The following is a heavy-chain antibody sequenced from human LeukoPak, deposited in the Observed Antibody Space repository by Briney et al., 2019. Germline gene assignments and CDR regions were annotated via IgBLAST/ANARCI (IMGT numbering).Heavy chain of an antibody. CDR3: AKASWVSTADAVL. CDR2: LRGNGDA. CDR1: GFTFSSYA. V-gene: IGHV3-23*01. J-gene: IGHJ4*02. D-gene: IGHD3-16*01. Sequence: GGSLTLSCVASGFTFSSYAMSWVRETPARGLEWASSLRGNGDAFYADSVKGRFTLSRDESRNTVYLQLNKLRVEDTAIYYCAKASWVSTADAVLWGQGTVVTVSS.